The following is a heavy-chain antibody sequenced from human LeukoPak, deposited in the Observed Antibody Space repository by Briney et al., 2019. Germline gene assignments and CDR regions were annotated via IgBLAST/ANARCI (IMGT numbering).Heavy chain of an antibody. D-gene: IGHD6-6*01. CDR1: GYTFTGYY. J-gene: IGHJ5*02. Sequence: ASVKVSCKASGYTFTGYYMHWWDKAPGKGLNWLGRINPNSGGTNYAQKFQGRVTMTRDTSISTAYMELSRLRSDDTAVYYCAREGSSSSASWFDPWGQGTLVTVSS. CDR2: INPNSGGT. CDR3: AREGSSSSASWFDP. V-gene: IGHV1-2*06.